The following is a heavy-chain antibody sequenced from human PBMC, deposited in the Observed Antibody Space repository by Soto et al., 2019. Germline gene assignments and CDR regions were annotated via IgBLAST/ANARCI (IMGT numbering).Heavy chain of an antibody. V-gene: IGHV3-23*01. CDR2: ISGSDGST. CDR3: ARRSSGWYFDY. CDR1: GFTFSSYA. Sequence: EVQLLESGGGLVQPGGSLRLSCAASGFTFSSYAMSWVRQAPGKGLEWVSVISGSDGSTYYADSVKGRFTISRDNSKNMLYLQMNSLRAEDTAVYYCARRSSGWYFDYWGQGTLVTVSS. J-gene: IGHJ4*02. D-gene: IGHD6-19*01.